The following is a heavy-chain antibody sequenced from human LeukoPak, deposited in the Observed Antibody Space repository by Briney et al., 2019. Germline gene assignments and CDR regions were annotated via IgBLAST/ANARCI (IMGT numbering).Heavy chain of an antibody. CDR2: INPNSGGT. D-gene: IGHD3-9*01. V-gene: IGHV1-2*02. Sequence: ASVKVSCKASGYTFTGYYMHWVRQAPGQGLEWMGWINPNSGGTNYAQKFQDRVSMTRDTSISTAYVHLSRLRSADTAVYYCARSPHILTGENFDYWGQGTLLTVSS. CDR3: ARSPHILTGENFDY. J-gene: IGHJ4*02. CDR1: GYTFTGYY.